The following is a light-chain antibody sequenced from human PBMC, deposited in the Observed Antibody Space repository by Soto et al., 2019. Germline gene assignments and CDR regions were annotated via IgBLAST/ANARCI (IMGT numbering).Light chain of an antibody. J-gene: IGKJ3*01. V-gene: IGKV3-11*01. CDR3: QQRSTWPGIT. CDR2: EAS. CDR1: QIVSSY. Sequence: EILVTQSQATLSLSPGERSTLSCRASQIVSSYLAWYQQKPGQAPRLLIYEASNRATGVPARFSGSGSGTDFTLTISSLEPEGFAVYYCQQRSTWPGITFGPGTKVDIK.